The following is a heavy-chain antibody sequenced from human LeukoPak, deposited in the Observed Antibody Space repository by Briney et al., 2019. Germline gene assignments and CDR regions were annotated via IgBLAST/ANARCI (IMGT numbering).Heavy chain of an antibody. CDR3: ARVSAAMGLYYPFDI. V-gene: IGHV3-74*01. CDR2: INGDGRDT. D-gene: IGHD2-2*01. Sequence: GGSLRLSCAASGFTLSTYWMHWVRQAPGKGLLWVSRINGDGRDTPYADSVKGRFTISRDNSKNTLYLQMKSLRAEDTAVYYCARVSAAMGLYYPFDIWGQGTMVTIS. J-gene: IGHJ3*02. CDR1: GFTLSTYW.